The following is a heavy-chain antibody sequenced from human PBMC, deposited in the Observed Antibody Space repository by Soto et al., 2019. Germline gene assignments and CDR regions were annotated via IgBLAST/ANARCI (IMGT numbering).Heavy chain of an antibody. Sequence: GGSLRLSCAASGFTFSNSWMHWVRQVSGKGLEWVSRINADGTSTSYADSVKGRFTISRDNAKNTLYLHVNSLRAEDTAVYYCVKVLARGVGVPRFYFDSWGQGALVIVPQ. CDR3: VKVLARGVGVPRFYFDS. D-gene: IGHD2-2*01. J-gene: IGHJ4*02. CDR1: GFTFSNSW. V-gene: IGHV3-74*01. CDR2: INADGTST.